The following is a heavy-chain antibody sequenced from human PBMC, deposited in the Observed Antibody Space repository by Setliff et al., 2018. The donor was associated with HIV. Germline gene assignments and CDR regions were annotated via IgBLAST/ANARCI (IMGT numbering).Heavy chain of an antibody. J-gene: IGHJ5*02. D-gene: IGHD2-2*01. CDR3: ARDFGVYCSSMSCPGLFDP. Sequence: GASVKVSCKASGGTFSNYGMSWVRQDPGQGLEWMGGIIPISGTANYAQKFQGRVTITTDESTSTAYMELSGLRSEDTAVYYCARDFGVYCSSMSCPGLFDPWGQGTLVTVSS. CDR2: IIPISGTA. CDR1: GGTFSNYG. V-gene: IGHV1-69*05.